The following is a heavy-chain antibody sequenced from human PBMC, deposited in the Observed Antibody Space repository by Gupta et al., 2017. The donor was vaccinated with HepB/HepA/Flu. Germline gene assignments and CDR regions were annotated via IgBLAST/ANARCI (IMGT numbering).Heavy chain of an antibody. J-gene: IGHJ4*02. V-gene: IGHV3-23*01. CDR2: ISNSGSGT. Sequence: EVQLLESGGGVVQPGGSLRFSCAASGYTFSNYAMSWVRQAPGKGQEWVSSISNSGSGTYYADSVKGRFTISRDNSKNTLYLQMNSVRADDTAVYYCAKDGFEQQLVRDLDYWGQGTLVTVSS. CDR1: GYTFSNYA. D-gene: IGHD6-13*01. CDR3: AKDGFEQQLVRDLDY.